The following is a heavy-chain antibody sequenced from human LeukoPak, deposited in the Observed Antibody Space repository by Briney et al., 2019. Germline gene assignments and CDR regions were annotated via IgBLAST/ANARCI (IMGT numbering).Heavy chain of an antibody. J-gene: IGHJ4*02. CDR2: ISADNGNT. Sequence: ASVKVSYKASGYTFTNYGISWVRQAPGQGLEWMGWISADNGNTNYAQKIQGRVTMTTDTSTSTAYMELRSLRSDDTAVYYCARVHCSGGICYFFDYWGQGTLVTVSS. D-gene: IGHD2-15*01. CDR3: ARVHCSGGICYFFDY. V-gene: IGHV1-18*01. CDR1: GYTFTNYG.